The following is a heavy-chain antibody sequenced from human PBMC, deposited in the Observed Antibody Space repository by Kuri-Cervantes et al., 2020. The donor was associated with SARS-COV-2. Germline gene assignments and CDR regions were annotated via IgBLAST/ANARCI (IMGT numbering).Heavy chain of an antibody. D-gene: IGHD3-9*01. CDR1: GFIFDDYA. V-gene: IGHV3-43*02. J-gene: IGHJ6*03. CDR3: ARGSWQLTPYYMDV. Sequence: GESLKISCGASGFIFDDYAMHWVRQSPGKGLEWVSLISGDGESTYYADSVKGRFTISRDNSKSSLYLQLTSLRTEDAALYYCARGSWQLTPYYMDVWGKGTTVTVSS. CDR2: ISGDGEST.